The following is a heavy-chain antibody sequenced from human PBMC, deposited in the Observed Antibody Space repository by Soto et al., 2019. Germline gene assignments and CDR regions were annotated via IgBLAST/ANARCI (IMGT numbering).Heavy chain of an antibody. CDR1: GYTFTGYY. Sequence: GPSVKVSCKASGYTFTGYYMHWVRQAPGQGLEWMGWINPNSGGTNYAQKFQGRVTMTRDTPISTAYMELSRLRSDDTAVYYCARDGSASGSYLYYFDYWGQGTLVTVSS. V-gene: IGHV1-2*02. CDR2: INPNSGGT. CDR3: ARDGSASGSYLYYFDY. D-gene: IGHD1-26*01. J-gene: IGHJ4*02.